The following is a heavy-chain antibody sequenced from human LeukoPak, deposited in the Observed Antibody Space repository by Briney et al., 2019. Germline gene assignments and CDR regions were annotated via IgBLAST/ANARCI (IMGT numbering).Heavy chain of an antibody. D-gene: IGHD5-24*01. J-gene: IGHJ6*03. Sequence: GASVKVSCKASGFTFTSSAMQWVRQARGQGLEWIGWIDVGSGNTNYAQKFQERVTITRDMSTSTAYMELSSLRSEDTAVYYCARERRPRGVYYYYYYMDVWGKGTTVTISS. CDR1: GFTFTSSA. CDR3: ARERRPRGVYYYYYYMDV. V-gene: IGHV1-58*02. CDR2: IDVGSGNT.